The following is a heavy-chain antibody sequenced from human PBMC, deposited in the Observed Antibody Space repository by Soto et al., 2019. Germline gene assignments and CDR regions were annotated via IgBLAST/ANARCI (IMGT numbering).Heavy chain of an antibody. CDR1: GFTFSSYS. CDR2: ISSSSSTI. Sequence: EVQLVESGRGLVQPGGSLRLSCAASGFTFSSYSMNWVRQAPGKGLEWVSYISSSSSTIYYADSVKGRFTISRDNAKNSLYLQMNSLRAEDTAVYYCARIGRLRGGDYWGQGTLVTVSS. D-gene: IGHD4-17*01. CDR3: ARIGRLRGGDY. J-gene: IGHJ4*02. V-gene: IGHV3-48*01.